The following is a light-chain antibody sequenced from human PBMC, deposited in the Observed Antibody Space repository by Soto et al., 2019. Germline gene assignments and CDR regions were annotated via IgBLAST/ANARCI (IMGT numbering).Light chain of an antibody. Sequence: QSALTQPPSVSGSPGQSVTTSCTGTSSDVGSYNRVSWYQQPPGTAPKLMIYEVSNRPSGVPDRFSGSKSGNTASLTISGLQAEDEADYYCSLYTSSRRVFGTGTKLTVL. CDR2: EVS. J-gene: IGLJ1*01. CDR3: SLYTSSRRV. CDR1: SSDVGSYNR. V-gene: IGLV2-18*01.